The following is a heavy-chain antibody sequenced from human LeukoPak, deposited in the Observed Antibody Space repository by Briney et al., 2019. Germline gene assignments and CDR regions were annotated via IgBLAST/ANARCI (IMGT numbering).Heavy chain of an antibody. J-gene: IGHJ5*02. D-gene: IGHD3-10*01. CDR3: ARHYGSGSFDP. V-gene: IGHV4-59*08. CDR2: IYYSGST. Sequence: TSETLSLTCTVSGGSISSYYWSWIRQPPGEGLEWIGYIYYSGSTNYNPSLKSRVTISVDTSKNQFSLKLSSVTAADTAVYYCARHYGSGSFDPWGQGTLVTVSS. CDR1: GGSISSYY.